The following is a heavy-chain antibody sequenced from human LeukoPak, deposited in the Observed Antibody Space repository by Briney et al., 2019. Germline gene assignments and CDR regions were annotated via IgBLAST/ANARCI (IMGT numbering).Heavy chain of an antibody. D-gene: IGHD1-26*01. CDR2: VTASGDST. CDR1: GFTFSSYA. J-gene: IGHJ4*02. Sequence: GGSLRLSCAASGFTFSSYAMSWVRQAPGKGLEWVSAVTASGDSTYYADSVKGRFTISRDNSKNTLYLQMNSLRAEDTAVYYCARDTQVGATTYYFDYWGQGALVTVSS. CDR3: ARDTQVGATTYYFDY. V-gene: IGHV3-23*01.